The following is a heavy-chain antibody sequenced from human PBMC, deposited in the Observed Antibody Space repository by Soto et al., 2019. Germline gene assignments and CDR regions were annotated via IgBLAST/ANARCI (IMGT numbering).Heavy chain of an antibody. V-gene: IGHV4-61*01. CDR2: KPYTGSP. Sequence: QVQLQESGPGLVKPSETLSLTCSVSGDSVSRGSYHWSWIRQPPGKGLEWIGFKPYTGSPDYNPSRKRRVVISIDRSKNQFSLQLSSVTATDTAVYFCAKGGRGGDSWGQGTLVTVSS. CDR3: AKGGRGGDS. CDR1: GDSVSRGSYH. D-gene: IGHD3-10*01. J-gene: IGHJ4*02.